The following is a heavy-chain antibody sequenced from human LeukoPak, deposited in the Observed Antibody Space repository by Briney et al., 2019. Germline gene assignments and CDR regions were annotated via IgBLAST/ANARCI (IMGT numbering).Heavy chain of an antibody. CDR2: INHSGST. D-gene: IGHD3-3*01. V-gene: IGHV4-34*01. Sequence: SGTLSLTCAVYGGSFSGYYWSWIRQPPGKGLEWIGEINHSGSTNYNPSLKSRVTISVDTSKNQFSLKLSSVTAADTAVYYCARGFQNYDFWSGYYPHFDYWGQGTLVTVSS. J-gene: IGHJ4*02. CDR3: ARGFQNYDFWSGYYPHFDY. CDR1: GGSFSGYY.